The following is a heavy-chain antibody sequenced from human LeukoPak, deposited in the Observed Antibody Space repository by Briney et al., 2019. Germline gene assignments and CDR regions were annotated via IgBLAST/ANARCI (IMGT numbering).Heavy chain of an antibody. CDR2: INSDGSST. J-gene: IGHJ6*02. V-gene: IGHV3-74*01. CDR1: GFTFSSYW. CDR3: ARVGHCRGGSCYYYYVLDV. Sequence: GGSLRLSCAASGFTFSSYWMHWVRQAPGKGLVWVSRINSDGSSTDYADSVKGRLTISRDNAKNTLYLQMNSLRVEDTAVYYCARVGHCRGGSCYYYYVLDVWGQGTTVTVSS. D-gene: IGHD2-15*01.